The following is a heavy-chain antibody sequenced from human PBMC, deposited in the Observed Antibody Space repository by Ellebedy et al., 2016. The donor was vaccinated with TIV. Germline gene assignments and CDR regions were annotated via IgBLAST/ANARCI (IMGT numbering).Heavy chain of an antibody. V-gene: IGHV1-18*01. CDR2: ISAYNGII. Sequence: ASVKVSXKASGYIFTSYGINWVRQAPGQGLEWMGWISAYNGIINYAEKVQGRVTLTTDTSTSTAYMELRSLRSDDTATYYCARGAAAGTNRFDHWGQGTLVTVSS. CDR3: ARGAAAGTNRFDH. CDR1: GYIFTSYG. D-gene: IGHD6-13*01. J-gene: IGHJ4*02.